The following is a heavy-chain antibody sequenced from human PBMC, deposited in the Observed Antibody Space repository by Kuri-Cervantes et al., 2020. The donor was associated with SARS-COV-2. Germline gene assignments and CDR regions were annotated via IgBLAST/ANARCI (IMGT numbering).Heavy chain of an antibody. Sequence: SQTLSLTCALYYETLTGYQWSWIRQPPGKGLEWIGGINHRGDTYYNPSLEGRVTISRDTSENKFSLRLSSVTAADTAVYYCARGINGYFFFYYLDVWGKGTTVTVSS. V-gene: IGHV4-34*01. CDR2: INHRGDT. D-gene: IGHD3-22*01. J-gene: IGHJ6*03. CDR1: YETLTGYQ. CDR3: ARGINGYFFFYYLDV.